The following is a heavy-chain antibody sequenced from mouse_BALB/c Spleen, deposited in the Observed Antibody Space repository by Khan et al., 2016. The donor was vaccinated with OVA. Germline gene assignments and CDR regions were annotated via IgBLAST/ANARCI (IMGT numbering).Heavy chain of an antibody. CDR3: ARRNYFGCTFAY. Sequence: QVQLKQSGAELARPGASVKLSCKASGYTFTDYYINWVKQRTGQGLEWIGEISPGSGDTYYNERYKGKATRTADKASSTAYKQRSSLTSEASASSFCARRNYFGCTFAYWGQGTLVTVSA. CDR1: GYTFTDYY. V-gene: IGHV1-77*01. D-gene: IGHD1-2*01. CDR2: ISPGSGDT. J-gene: IGHJ3*01.